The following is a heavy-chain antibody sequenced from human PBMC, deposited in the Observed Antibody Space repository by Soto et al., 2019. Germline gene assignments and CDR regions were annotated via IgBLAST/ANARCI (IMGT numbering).Heavy chain of an antibody. D-gene: IGHD6-13*01. CDR1: GGSFSGYY. CDR2: INHSGST. CDR3: ARGGRSSSSPDWFDP. Sequence: SETLSLTCAVYGGSFSGYYWSWIRQPPGKGLEWIGEINHSGSTNYNPSLKSRVTISVDTSKNQFSLKLSSVTAADTAVYYCARGGRSSSSPDWFDPWGQGTLVTVS. V-gene: IGHV4-34*01. J-gene: IGHJ5*02.